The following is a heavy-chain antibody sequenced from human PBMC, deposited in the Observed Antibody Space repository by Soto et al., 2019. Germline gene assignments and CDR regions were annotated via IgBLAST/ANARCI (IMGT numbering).Heavy chain of an antibody. D-gene: IGHD2-15*01. CDR3: ARGIATGQLAP. J-gene: IGHJ5*02. CDR2: INPDNGNT. V-gene: IGHV1-3*01. CDR1: GYTFTRYT. Sequence: QVQLVQSGAEVKKPGASVKISCKASGYTFTRYTMNWVRQDPGQRLEWMGWINPDNGNTKSSQKFQDRVIITRYTSASTAYMDLSSLTSEATAVYYCARGIATGQLAPWGQGTLVTVSS.